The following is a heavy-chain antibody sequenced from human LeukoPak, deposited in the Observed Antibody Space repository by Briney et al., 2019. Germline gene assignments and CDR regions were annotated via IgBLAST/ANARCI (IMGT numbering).Heavy chain of an antibody. Sequence: QVQLQQWGEELLKPSETLSLTCAVYGGSFSGYYWSWIRQPPGKGLEWIGEINHSGSSNYNPSLKSRVTISVDMSKNQVSLKVNSVTAADTAVYYCARAQQSCWVFDYWGQGNLVTVSS. CDR1: GGSFSGYY. J-gene: IGHJ4*02. V-gene: IGHV4-34*01. D-gene: IGHD6-19*01. CDR2: INHSGSS. CDR3: ARAQQSCWVFDY.